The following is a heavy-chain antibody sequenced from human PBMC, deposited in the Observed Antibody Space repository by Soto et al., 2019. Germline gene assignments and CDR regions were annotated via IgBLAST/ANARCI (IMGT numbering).Heavy chain of an antibody. V-gene: IGHV1-18*01. CDR2: ISAYNGNT. Sequence: ASVRVSCKASVNNFTSCGISWVRQAPGQGLEWMGWISAYNGNTNYAQKLRGRVTMTTDTSTSTAYMELRSLRSDDTAVYYCARDLXVTAILGVSYYGMDVWGQGTTVTVSS. J-gene: IGHJ6*02. CDR1: VNNFTSCG. CDR3: ARDLXVTAILGVSYYGMDV. D-gene: IGHD2-21*02.